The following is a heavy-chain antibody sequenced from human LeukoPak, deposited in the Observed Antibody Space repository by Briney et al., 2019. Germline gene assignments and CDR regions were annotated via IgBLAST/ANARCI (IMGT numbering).Heavy chain of an antibody. CDR1: GYTFTSYD. Sequence: SCKASGYTFTSYDINWVRQAPGKGLEWVSYISSSGSTIYYADSVKGRFTISRDNSKNTLYLQMNSLRAEDTAVYYCAKVSHGDYPLFDYWGQGTLVTVSS. CDR3: AKVSHGDYPLFDY. J-gene: IGHJ4*02. CDR2: ISSSGSTI. D-gene: IGHD4-17*01. V-gene: IGHV3-48*03.